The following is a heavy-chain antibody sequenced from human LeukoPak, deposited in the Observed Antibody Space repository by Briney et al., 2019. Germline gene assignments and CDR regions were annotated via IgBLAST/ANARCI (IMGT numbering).Heavy chain of an antibody. Sequence: GRSLRLSCAASGFTFSSYGMHWVRQAPGKGLEWVANIKQDGNEKYYVDSVKGRFTISRDNAKNSLYLQMNSLRAEDTAVYYCARRVPAAIVLVSSWFDPWGQGTLVTVSS. CDR1: GFTFSSYG. D-gene: IGHD2-2*01. CDR2: IKQDGNEK. J-gene: IGHJ5*02. V-gene: IGHV3-7*01. CDR3: ARRVPAAIVLVSSWFDP.